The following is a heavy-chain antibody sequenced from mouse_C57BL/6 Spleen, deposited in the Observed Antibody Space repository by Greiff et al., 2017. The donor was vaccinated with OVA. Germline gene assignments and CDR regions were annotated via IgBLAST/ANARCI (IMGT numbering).Heavy chain of an antibody. D-gene: IGHD2-1*01. J-gene: IGHJ4*01. CDR1: GFTFSDYY. CDR2: INYDGSST. CDR3: ARQGNYDYAMDY. V-gene: IGHV5-16*01. Sequence: EVQLVESAGGLVQPGSSMKLSCTASGFTFSDYYMAWVRQVPEKGLEWVANINYDGSSTYYLDSLKSRFIISRDNAKNILYLQISSLKSEDTATYYCARQGNYDYAMDYWGQGTSVTVSS.